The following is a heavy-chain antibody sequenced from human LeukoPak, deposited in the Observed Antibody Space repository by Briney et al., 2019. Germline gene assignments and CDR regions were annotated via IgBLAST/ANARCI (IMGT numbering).Heavy chain of an antibody. J-gene: IGHJ4*02. D-gene: IGHD6-19*01. CDR2: IYSSGNT. CDR1: GGSISRHY. Sequence: SETLSLTCTVSGGSISRHYWSWIRQPAGKGLEWIGRIYSSGNTNYNPSLNSRATMSVDTSKNQFSLKLTSVTAADTAVYYCARVLTAVAGPYYFDCWGQGTLVTVSS. CDR3: ARVLTAVAGPYYFDC. V-gene: IGHV4-4*07.